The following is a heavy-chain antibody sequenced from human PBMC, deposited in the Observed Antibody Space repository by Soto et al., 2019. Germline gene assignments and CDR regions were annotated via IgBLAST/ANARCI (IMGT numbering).Heavy chain of an antibody. V-gene: IGHV3-30*18. CDR1: GFTFVSYG. Sequence: PWGSLRLSCAASGFTFVSYGIHFCRHSPGKGLEWVAVISYDGSNKYYADSVKGRFTISRDNSKNTLYLQMNSLRAEDTAVYYCAKDSYYYDSSGYHYWGQGTLVTVSS. CDR3: AKDSYYYDSSGYHY. D-gene: IGHD3-22*01. CDR2: ISYDGSNK. J-gene: IGHJ4*02.